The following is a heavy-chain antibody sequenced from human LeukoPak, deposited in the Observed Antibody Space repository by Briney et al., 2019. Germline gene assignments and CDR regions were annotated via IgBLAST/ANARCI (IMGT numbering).Heavy chain of an antibody. J-gene: IGHJ3*02. V-gene: IGHV4-34*01. CDR2: INHSGST. CDR3: ARGFRWYYDSSGYAFDI. Sequence: SETLSLTCAVYGGSFSGYYWSWIRQPPGKGLEWIGEINHSGSTNYNPSLKSRVTISVDTSKNQFSLKLSSVTAADTAAYYCARGFRWYYDSSGYAFDIWGQGTMVTVSS. D-gene: IGHD3-22*01. CDR1: GGSFSGYY.